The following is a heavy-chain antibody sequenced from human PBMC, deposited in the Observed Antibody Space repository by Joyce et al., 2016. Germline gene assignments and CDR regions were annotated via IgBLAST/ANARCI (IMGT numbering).Heavy chain of an antibody. CDR3: ARDISGDPGWFDP. Sequence: QVQLQESGPGLVKPSETLSLTCTVSGGSMGNYHWSWIRQPAGKGLEGIGRIYTSGITNYHPSLGSRVAVSIDTSKNQFSLRLISVTAADTAVYYCARDISGDPGWFDPWGQGTLVTVSS. J-gene: IGHJ5*02. V-gene: IGHV4-4*07. D-gene: IGHD4-17*01. CDR2: IYTSGIT. CDR1: GGSMGNYH.